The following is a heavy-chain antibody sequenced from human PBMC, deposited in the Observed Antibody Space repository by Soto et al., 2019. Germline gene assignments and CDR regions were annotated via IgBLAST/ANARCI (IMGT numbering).Heavy chain of an antibody. CDR3: ARWAVSGSQRFDY. Sequence: QLQLQESGPGLVKPSETLSLTCTVSGGSISSTNYFWGWIRQPPGKGLEWIGNIYYSGNTYHNPSLKSRVTISVDTSKNKFSLKVNSVPAADTAVYYCARWAVSGSQRFDYWGQGTLVTVSS. J-gene: IGHJ4*02. CDR1: GGSISSTNYF. CDR2: IYYSGNT. D-gene: IGHD6-19*01. V-gene: IGHV4-39*01.